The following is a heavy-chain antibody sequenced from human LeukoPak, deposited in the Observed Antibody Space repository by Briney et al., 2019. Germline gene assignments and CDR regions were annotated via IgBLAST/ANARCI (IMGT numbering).Heavy chain of an antibody. J-gene: IGHJ4*02. CDR2: ITSGGNT. Sequence: GGSLRLSCPTSGFTFTNYAMSWVRQAPGKGLEWVSGITSGGNTYYADSVKGRFTISRDNSKNTLYLQMNSLRAEDTAVYYCAKDCGEGGNSRGYFDYWGQGTLVTVFS. D-gene: IGHD4-23*01. CDR3: AKDCGEGGNSRGYFDY. CDR1: GFTFTNYA. V-gene: IGHV3-23*01.